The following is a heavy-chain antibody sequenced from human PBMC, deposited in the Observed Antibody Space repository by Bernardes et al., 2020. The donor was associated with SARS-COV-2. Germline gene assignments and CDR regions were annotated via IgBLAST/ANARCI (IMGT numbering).Heavy chain of an antibody. CDR1: GYTFTSYG. J-gene: IGHJ4*02. V-gene: IGHV1-18*01. CDR3: ARDRLPRRLIVVVPAAIGY. D-gene: IGHD2-2*01. Sequence: ASVKVSCKASGYTFTSYGISWVRQAPGQGLEWMGWISAYNGNTNYAQKLQGRVTMTTDTSTSTAYMELRSLRSDDTAVYYCARDRLPRRLIVVVPAAIGYWGQGTLVTVSS. CDR2: ISAYNGNT.